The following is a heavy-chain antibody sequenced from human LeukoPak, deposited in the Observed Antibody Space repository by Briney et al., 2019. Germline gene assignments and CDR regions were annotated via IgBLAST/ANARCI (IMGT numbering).Heavy chain of an antibody. Sequence: SETLSLTCTVSGGSISSSSYYWGWIRQPPGKGLEWIGSIYYSGSTYYNPSLKSRVTISVDTSKNQFSLKLSSVTAADTAVYYCARHLAPESYSSGWINDYWGQGTLVTVPS. J-gene: IGHJ4*02. CDR2: IYYSGST. CDR1: GGSISSSSYY. V-gene: IGHV4-39*01. CDR3: ARHLAPESYSSGWINDY. D-gene: IGHD6-19*01.